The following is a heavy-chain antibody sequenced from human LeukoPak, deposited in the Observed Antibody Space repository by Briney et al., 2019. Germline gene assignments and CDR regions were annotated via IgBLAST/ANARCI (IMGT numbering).Heavy chain of an antibody. V-gene: IGHV3-21*01. D-gene: IGHD6-6*01. CDR3: ATEYSSTPAVFDY. CDR1: GSTFSSYS. J-gene: IGHJ4*02. CDR2: ISSSSSYI. Sequence: GGSLRLSCAASGSTFSSYSMNWVRQAPGKGLEWVSSISSSSSYIYYADSVKGRFTISRDNAKNSLYLQMNSLRAEDTAVYYCATEYSSTPAVFDYWGQGTLVTVSS.